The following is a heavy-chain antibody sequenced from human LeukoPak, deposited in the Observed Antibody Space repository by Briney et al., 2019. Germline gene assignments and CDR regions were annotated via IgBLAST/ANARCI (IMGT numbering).Heavy chain of an antibody. J-gene: IGHJ6*03. CDR3: ARERGYYMDV. CDR2: IYTSGST. V-gene: IGHV4-61*02. CDR1: GGSISSGSYY. Sequence: SQTLSLTCTVSGGSISSGSYYWSWIRQPAGKGLEWIGRIYTSGSTNYNPSLKSRVTISVDTSKNQFSLKLSSVTAADTAVYYCARERGYYMDVWGKGTTVTVSS.